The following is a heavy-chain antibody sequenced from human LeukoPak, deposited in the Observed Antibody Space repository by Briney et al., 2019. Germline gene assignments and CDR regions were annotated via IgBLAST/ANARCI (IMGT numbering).Heavy chain of an antibody. CDR1: GGSISSSSYY. CDR2: IYYSGST. V-gene: IGHV4-39*07. D-gene: IGHD5-12*01. CDR3: ARAEGGYDYFDY. J-gene: IGHJ4*02. Sequence: SETLSLTCTVSGGSISSSSYYWGWIRQPPGKGLEWIGSIYYSGSTYYNPSLKSRVTISVDTSKNQFSLKLSSVTAADTAVYYCARAEGGYDYFDYWGQGTLVTVSS.